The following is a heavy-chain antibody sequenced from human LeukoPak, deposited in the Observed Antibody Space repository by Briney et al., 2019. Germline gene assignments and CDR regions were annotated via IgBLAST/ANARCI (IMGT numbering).Heavy chain of an antibody. CDR1: GFTFSSYA. Sequence: GGSLRLSCAASGFTFSSYAMSWVRQAPGKGLEWVSAISGSGGSTYYVDSVKGRFTISRDNSKNTLYLQMNSLRAEDTAVYYCAKGGKKMEMVYFDYWGQGTLVTVSS. CDR2: ISGSGGST. V-gene: IGHV3-23*01. D-gene: IGHD4-23*01. J-gene: IGHJ4*02. CDR3: AKGGKKMEMVYFDY.